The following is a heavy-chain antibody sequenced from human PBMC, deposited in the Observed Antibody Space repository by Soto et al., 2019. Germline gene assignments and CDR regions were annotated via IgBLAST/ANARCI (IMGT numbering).Heavy chain of an antibody. D-gene: IGHD3-22*01. Sequence: GGSLRLSCAASGFTCRNYVMNWVRQAPGKGLEWVSYIGIGSSTKYYADSVKGRFTISRDNAKNSLYLQMNSLRAEDTAVYYCARFYYDSSGYLPSPYYYYYGMDVWGQGTTVTVSX. J-gene: IGHJ6*02. V-gene: IGHV3-48*01. CDR3: ARFYYDSSGYLPSPYYYYYGMDV. CDR2: IGIGSSTK. CDR1: GFTCRNYV.